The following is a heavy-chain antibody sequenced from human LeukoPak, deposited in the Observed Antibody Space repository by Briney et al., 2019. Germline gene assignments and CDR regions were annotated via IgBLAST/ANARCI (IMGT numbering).Heavy chain of an antibody. V-gene: IGHV3-23*01. CDR1: GFTFSSYA. Sequence: GGSLRLSCAASGFTFSSYAMSWVRQAPGKGLKWVSAISGSGGSTYYADSVKGRFTISRDNSKNTLYLQMNSLRTEDTAVYYCAKQQWLVNYYYYMDVWGKGTTVTVSS. J-gene: IGHJ6*03. CDR3: AKQQWLVNYYYYMDV. CDR2: ISGSGGST. D-gene: IGHD6-19*01.